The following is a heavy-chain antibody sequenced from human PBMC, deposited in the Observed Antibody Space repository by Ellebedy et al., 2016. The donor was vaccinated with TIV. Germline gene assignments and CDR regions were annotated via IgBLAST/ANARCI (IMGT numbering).Heavy chain of an antibody. Sequence: GESLKISCAASGFTFSAYGMHWVRQAPGKGLEWVTYIRYDGSNKYYADSVKGRFTISRDNSKNTLFLEMNSLRAEDTAIYYCAGLWFWDSPRDNSDYWGRGTLVTVSS. CDR3: AGLWFWDSPRDNSDY. CDR2: IRYDGSNK. D-gene: IGHD3-10*01. J-gene: IGHJ4*02. V-gene: IGHV3-30*02. CDR1: GFTFSAYG.